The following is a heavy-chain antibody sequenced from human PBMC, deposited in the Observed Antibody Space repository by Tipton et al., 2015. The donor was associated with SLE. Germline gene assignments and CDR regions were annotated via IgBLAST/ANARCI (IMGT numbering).Heavy chain of an antibody. CDR2: VSYDGSFT. D-gene: IGHD5-12*01. CDR1: GFTFSGYS. J-gene: IGHJ4*02. CDR3: ARGGDDASGGAESH. Sequence: SLRLSCAASGFTFSGYSMHWVRQAPGKGLEWVAVVSYDGSFTYYADSVKDRFTVSRDNSKNTLYLQMKGLRPEDTAVYYCARGGDDASGGAESHWGQGTLVTVSS. V-gene: IGHV3-30*14.